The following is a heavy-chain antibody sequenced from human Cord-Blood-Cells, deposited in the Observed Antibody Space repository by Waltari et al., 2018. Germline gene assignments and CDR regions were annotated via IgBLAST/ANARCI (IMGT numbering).Heavy chain of an antibody. D-gene: IGHD2-2*01. CDR1: GGTFSSYA. CDR3: AGEVSSWYFDY. CDR2: IIPICGTA. J-gene: IGHJ4*02. Sequence: QVQLVQSGAEVKKPGSSVKVSCKASGGTFSSYAISWVRQAPGQGREWMGGIIPICGTANYAQKFQGRVTITADESTSTAYMELSSLRSEDTAVYYCAGEVSSWYFDYWGQGTLVTVSS. V-gene: IGHV1-69*01.